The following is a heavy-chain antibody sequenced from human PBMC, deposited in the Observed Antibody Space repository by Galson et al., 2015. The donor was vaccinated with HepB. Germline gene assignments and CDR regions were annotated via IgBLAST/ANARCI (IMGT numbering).Heavy chain of an antibody. D-gene: IGHD1-26*01. J-gene: IGHJ3*02. V-gene: IGHV3-23*01. CDR1: GFTFSNYA. CDR3: AKDRWKWELLGLFDI. CDR2: IRGSDETT. Sequence: SLRLSCAGSGFTFSNYAMSWVRQAPGKGLEWISGIRGSDETTKYADFVKGRFTISRDNSKNTVYLQMDRLTADDTAVYYCAKDRWKWELLGLFDIWGQGTMVTVSS.